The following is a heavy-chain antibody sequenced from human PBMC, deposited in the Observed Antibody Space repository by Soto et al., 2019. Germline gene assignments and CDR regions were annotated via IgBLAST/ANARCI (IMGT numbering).Heavy chain of an antibody. Sequence: PGGSLRLSCAASGFTFSSYAMHWVRQAPGKGLEWVAVISYDGSNKYYADSVKGRFTISRDNSKNTLYLQMNSLRAEDTAVYYCASYGGYEGSFYYYYGMDVWGQGTTVTVSS. CDR1: GFTFSSYA. V-gene: IGHV3-30-3*01. CDR2: ISYDGSNK. D-gene: IGHD5-12*01. CDR3: ASYGGYEGSFYYYYGMDV. J-gene: IGHJ6*02.